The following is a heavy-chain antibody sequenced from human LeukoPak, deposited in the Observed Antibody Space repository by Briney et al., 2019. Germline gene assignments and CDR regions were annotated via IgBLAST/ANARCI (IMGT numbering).Heavy chain of an antibody. CDR3: ARDRTPITIFGVAITSYRNNWFDP. J-gene: IGHJ5*02. D-gene: IGHD3-3*01. CDR1: GYTFTSYG. V-gene: IGHV1-18*01. Sequence: PGASVKVSCKASGYTFTSYGISWVRQAPEQGLEWMGWISAYNGNTNYAQKLQGRVTMTTDTSTSTAYMELRSLRSDDTAVYYCARDRTPITIFGVAITSYRNNWFDPWGQGTLVTVPS. CDR2: ISAYNGNT.